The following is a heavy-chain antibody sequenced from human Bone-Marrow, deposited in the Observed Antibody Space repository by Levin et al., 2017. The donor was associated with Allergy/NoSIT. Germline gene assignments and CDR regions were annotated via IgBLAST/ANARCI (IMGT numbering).Heavy chain of an antibody. J-gene: IGHJ4*02. CDR2: INHSGST. D-gene: IGHD4-17*01. CDR1: GGSFSGYY. V-gene: IGHV4-34*01. CDR3: ARGEGYGDYGDY. Sequence: RTSETLSLTCAVYGGSFSGYYWSWIRQPPGKGLEWIGEINHSGSTNYNPSLKSRVTISVDTSKNQFSLKLSSVTAADTAVYYCARGEGYGDYGDYWGQGTLVTVSS.